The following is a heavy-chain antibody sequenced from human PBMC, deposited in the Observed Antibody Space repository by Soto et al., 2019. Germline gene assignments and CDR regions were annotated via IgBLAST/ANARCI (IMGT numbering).Heavy chain of an antibody. Sequence: PGGSLRLSCAASGFTFSSYGMHWVRQAPGKGLEWVAVISYDGSNKYYADSVKGRFTISRDNPKNTLYLQMNSLRAEDTAVYYCARLKSCGVDVSGAFDIWGQGTMVTVSS. CDR3: ARLKSCGVDVSGAFDI. D-gene: IGHD3-3*01. CDR1: GFTFSSYG. CDR2: ISYDGSNK. J-gene: IGHJ3*02. V-gene: IGHV3-30*03.